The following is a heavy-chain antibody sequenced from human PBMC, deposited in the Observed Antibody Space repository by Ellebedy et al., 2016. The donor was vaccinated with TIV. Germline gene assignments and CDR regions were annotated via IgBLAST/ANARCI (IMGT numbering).Heavy chain of an antibody. V-gene: IGHV3-30*18. CDR2: ISFDGTNT. Sequence: GGSLRLSXAASGFTFSGIGMHWVRQAPGKGLEWVAAISFDGTNTFYADSVKGRFTISRDNSKNTLYLQVNSLRVEDTAVYYCAKRVVAGRYYGLDIWGQGTTVTVSS. CDR1: GFTFSGIG. CDR3: AKRVVAGRYYGLDI. J-gene: IGHJ6*02. D-gene: IGHD2-15*01.